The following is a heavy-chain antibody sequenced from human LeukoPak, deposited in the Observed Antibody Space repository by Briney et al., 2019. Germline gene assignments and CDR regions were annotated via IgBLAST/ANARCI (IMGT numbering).Heavy chain of an antibody. CDR3: AISSALVRGLTKGWFDP. CDR2: INPDTGAT. V-gene: IGHV1-2*02. J-gene: IGHJ5*02. CDR1: GYTFTGYY. Sequence: ASVKVSCKASGYTFTGYYMHWVRQAPGQGLEWMGWINPDTGATNYAQKFRGRVTMTRDTSISTAYMEMNRLISDGTAVYYCAISSALVRGLTKGWFDPWGQGALVTVSS. D-gene: IGHD3-10*01.